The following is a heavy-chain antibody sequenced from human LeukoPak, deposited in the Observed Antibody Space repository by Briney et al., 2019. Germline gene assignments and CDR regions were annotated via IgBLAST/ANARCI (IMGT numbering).Heavy chain of an antibody. D-gene: IGHD1-26*01. CDR3: ATGGEVPDWFDP. CDR2: ISSSSSYT. Sequence: GGSLRLSCAASGFTFSDYYMSWIRQAPGKGLEWVSYISSSSSYTNYADSVKGRFTISRDNSKNTLYLQMNSLRAEDTAVYYCATGGEVPDWFDPWGQGTLVTVSS. J-gene: IGHJ5*02. V-gene: IGHV3-11*03. CDR1: GFTFSDYY.